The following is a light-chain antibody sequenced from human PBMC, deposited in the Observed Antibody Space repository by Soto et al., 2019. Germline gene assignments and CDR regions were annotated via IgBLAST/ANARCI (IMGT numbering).Light chain of an antibody. CDR2: SDT. Sequence: QSVLTQPPSASGTPGQRVTMSCSGGSSNIGSNTVSWYQHLPGTAPQLLIYSDTQRASGVADRFSGSKSGTPASLAISGLQSDDEADYYCAAWDDRLNGALFGTGTKLTVL. CDR1: SSNIGSNT. V-gene: IGLV1-44*01. CDR3: AAWDDRLNGAL. J-gene: IGLJ1*01.